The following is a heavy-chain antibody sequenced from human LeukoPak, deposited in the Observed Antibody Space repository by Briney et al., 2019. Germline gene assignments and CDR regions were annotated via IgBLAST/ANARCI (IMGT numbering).Heavy chain of an antibody. J-gene: IGHJ3*02. V-gene: IGHV3-74*01. Sequence: GGSLRLSCAASGFTLSNYWMHWVRHAPGKGLVWVSRINSDGINTSYADSVKGRFTISRDNAKNTLYLQMGCLRSEDMSVYYCARVGVSGAFDIWGQGTMVTVSS. CDR1: GFTLSNYW. CDR3: ARVGVSGAFDI. D-gene: IGHD3-10*01. CDR2: INSDGINT.